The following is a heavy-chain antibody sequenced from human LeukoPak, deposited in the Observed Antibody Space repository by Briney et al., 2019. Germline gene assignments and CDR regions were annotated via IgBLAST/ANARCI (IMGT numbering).Heavy chain of an antibody. J-gene: IGHJ6*02. V-gene: IGHV3-7*01. D-gene: IGHD2-15*01. CDR3: ARELGYCSGGSCYRYYYYGMDG. CDR1: GFTFSSYW. Sequence: GGSLRLSCAASGFTFSSYWMSWVRQAPGKGLEWVANIKQDGSEKYYVDSVKRRFTISRDHAKNSLYLQMNSLRAEDTAVYYCARELGYCSGGSCYRYYYYGMDGWGQGTTVTVSS. CDR2: IKQDGSEK.